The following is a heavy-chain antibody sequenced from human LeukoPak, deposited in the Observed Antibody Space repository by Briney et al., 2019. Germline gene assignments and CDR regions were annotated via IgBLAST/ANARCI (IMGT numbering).Heavy chain of an antibody. CDR1: GGTFSSYA. Sequence: GSSVKVSCKASGGTFSSYAISWVRQAPGQGLEWMGRIIPILGIANYAQKFQGRVTITTDESTSTAYMELSSLRSEDTAVYYCARRSLGGVDYWGQGTLVTVSS. CDR2: IIPILGIA. CDR3: ARRSLGGVDY. D-gene: IGHD3-10*01. V-gene: IGHV1-69*04. J-gene: IGHJ4*02.